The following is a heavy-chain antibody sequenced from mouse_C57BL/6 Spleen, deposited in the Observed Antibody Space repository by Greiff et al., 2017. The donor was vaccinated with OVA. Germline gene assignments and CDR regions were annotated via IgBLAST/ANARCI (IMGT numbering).Heavy chain of an antibody. CDR2: INPNNGGT. V-gene: IGHV1-18*01. Sequence: EVKLVESGPELVKPGASVKIPCKASGYTFTDYNMDWVKQSHGKSLEWIGDINPNNGGTIYNQKFKGKATLTVDKSSSTAYMELRSLTSEDTAVYYCARGDYDVFAWFAYWGQGTLVTVSA. CDR3: ARGDYDVFAWFAY. J-gene: IGHJ3*01. D-gene: IGHD2-4*01. CDR1: GYTFTDYN.